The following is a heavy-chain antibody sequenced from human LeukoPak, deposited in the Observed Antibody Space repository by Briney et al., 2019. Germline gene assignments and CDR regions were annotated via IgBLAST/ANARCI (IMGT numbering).Heavy chain of an antibody. CDR1: GGSISSSSYS. D-gene: IGHD3-10*01. V-gene: IGHV4-39*01. Sequence: SETLSLTCTASGGSISSSSYSWGWIRQPPGKGLEWIGSIYYSGSTYYNPSLKSRVTISVDTSKNQFSLKLSSVTAADTAVYYCARLGAVWFGELVDYWGQGTLVTVSS. CDR2: IYYSGST. J-gene: IGHJ4*02. CDR3: ARLGAVWFGELVDY.